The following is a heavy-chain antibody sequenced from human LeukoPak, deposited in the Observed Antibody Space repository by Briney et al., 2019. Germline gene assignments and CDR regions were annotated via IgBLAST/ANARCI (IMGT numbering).Heavy chain of an antibody. D-gene: IGHD6-6*01. J-gene: IGHJ5*02. CDR2: ISAYNGNT. CDR1: GYTFTSYG. Sequence: ASVKVSCKASGYTFTSYGISWVRQAPGQGLEWMGWISAYNGNTNYAQKLQDRVTMTTDTSTSTAYMELRSLRSDDTAVYYCARDRDSIAARPDRSVDKRKNNWFDPWGQGTLVTVSS. V-gene: IGHV1-18*01. CDR3: ARDRDSIAARPDRSVDKRKNNWFDP.